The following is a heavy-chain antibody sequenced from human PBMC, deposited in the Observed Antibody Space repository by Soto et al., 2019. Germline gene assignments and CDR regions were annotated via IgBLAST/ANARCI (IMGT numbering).Heavy chain of an antibody. CDR3: ARGQRFSDWFDP. V-gene: IGHV4-4*07. CDR1: GGNISGYY. Sequence: SETLSLTCTVTGGNISGYYWTWIRQCAGGGLEWIGRIYSSGSTNYNPSLKSRVTISLDTSMNHFSLRLSSVTAADTAVYYCARGQRFSDWFDPWGQGTLVTVSS. CDR2: IYSSGST. J-gene: IGHJ5*02. D-gene: IGHD3-3*01.